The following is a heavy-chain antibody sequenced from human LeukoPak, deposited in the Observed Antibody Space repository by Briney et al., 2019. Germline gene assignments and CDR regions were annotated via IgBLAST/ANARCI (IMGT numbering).Heavy chain of an antibody. V-gene: IGHV4-61*01. CDR1: GGSVSSGSYY. Sequence: PSETLSLTCTVSGGSVSSGSYYWSWIRQPPGKGLEWIGYIYYSGSTNYNPSLKSRVTISVDTSKNQFSLKLSSVTAADTAVYYCATSYDMGWLIGYWGQGTLVTVSS. J-gene: IGHJ4*02. CDR3: ATSYDMGWLIGY. CDR2: IYYSGST. D-gene: IGHD3/OR15-3a*01.